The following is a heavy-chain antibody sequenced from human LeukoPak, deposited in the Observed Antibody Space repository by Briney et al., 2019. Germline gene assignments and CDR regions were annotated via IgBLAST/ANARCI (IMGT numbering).Heavy chain of an antibody. CDR2: IKQDGSEK. V-gene: IGHV3-7*01. CDR1: GFTFSSYW. Sequence: GGSLRLSCAASGFTFSSYWMYWVRQAPGKGLEWVANIKQDGSEKYYVDSVKGRFSISRDNAKNSLYLQMNSLRAEDTAVYYCARGGDTLTYYYDSSGYYYFDYWGQGTLVTVSS. CDR3: ARGGDTLTYYYDSSGYYYFDY. J-gene: IGHJ4*02. D-gene: IGHD3-22*01.